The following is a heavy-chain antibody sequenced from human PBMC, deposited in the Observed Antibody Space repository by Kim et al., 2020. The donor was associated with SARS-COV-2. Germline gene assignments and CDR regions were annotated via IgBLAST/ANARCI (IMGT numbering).Heavy chain of an antibody. CDR3: ARGSIHSGSYCDV. Sequence: YSQKFQGRVTITRDTSASTAYMELSSLTSEDTAVYYCARGSIHSGSYCDVWGQGTTVTVSS. V-gene: IGHV1-3*01. J-gene: IGHJ6*02. D-gene: IGHD1-26*01.